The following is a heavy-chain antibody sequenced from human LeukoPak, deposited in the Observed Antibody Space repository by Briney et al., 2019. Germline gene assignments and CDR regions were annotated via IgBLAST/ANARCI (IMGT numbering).Heavy chain of an antibody. CDR1: GGSFSGYY. J-gene: IGHJ4*02. CDR2: INHSGST. Sequence: PSETLSLTCAVYGGSFSGYYWSWIRQPPGKGLEWIGEINHSGSTNYNPSLKSRVTISVDTSKNQFSLKLSSVTAADTAVYYCARVRCPGIAAAGTFDYWGQGTLVAVSS. CDR3: ARVRCPGIAAAGTFDY. V-gene: IGHV4-34*01. D-gene: IGHD6-13*01.